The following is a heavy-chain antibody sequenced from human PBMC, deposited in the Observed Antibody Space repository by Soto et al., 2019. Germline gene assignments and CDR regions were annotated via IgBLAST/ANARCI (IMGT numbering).Heavy chain of an antibody. D-gene: IGHD2-2*03. CDR2: IYYSGST. CDR1: GGSISSSSYY. CDR3: ARPRLDIVVVPAANQADWYFDL. V-gene: IGHV4-39*01. J-gene: IGHJ2*01. Sequence: QLQLQESGPGLVKPSETLSLTCTVSGGSISSSSYYWGWIRQPPGKGLEWIGSIYYSGSTYYNPSLKSRVTISVDTSKNQFSLKLSSVTAADTAVYYCARPRLDIVVVPAANQADWYFDLWGRGTLVTVSS.